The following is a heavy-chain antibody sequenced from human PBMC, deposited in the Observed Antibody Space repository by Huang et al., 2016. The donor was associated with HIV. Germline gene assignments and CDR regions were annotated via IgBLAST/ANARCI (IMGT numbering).Heavy chain of an antibody. D-gene: IGHD1-26*01. J-gene: IGHJ5*02. V-gene: IGHV1-69*13. Sequence: QVQLVQSGAEVKKPGSSVKVSCKASGSTFNKYAINWVRQGPGQGLGWMGGIIPDFGTTNYEQKVQGRIRITADESTSTTYMDLNSLRSDDTAVYYCTSDQQTNWYRVDWFDPWGQGTLVTVSS. CDR1: GSTFNKYA. CDR2: IIPDFGTT. CDR3: TSDQQTNWYRVDWFDP.